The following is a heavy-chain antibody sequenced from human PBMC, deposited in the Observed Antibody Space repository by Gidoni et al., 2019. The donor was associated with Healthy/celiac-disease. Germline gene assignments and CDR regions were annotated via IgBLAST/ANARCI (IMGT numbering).Heavy chain of an antibody. CDR3: AKRNRGTEEDGFDP. CDR1: GFTFSSYA. Sequence: EVQLLESGGGSVQPGGSLRLSCAASGFTFSSYAMAWVRQAPGRGLEWVSHISGSGSSTYYTDSVKGRFTVDRDNSKNTLYLQMSRLRAEDTAVYYCAKRNRGTEEDGFDPWGQGTLVTVSS. V-gene: IGHV3-23*01. CDR2: ISGSGSST. J-gene: IGHJ5*02.